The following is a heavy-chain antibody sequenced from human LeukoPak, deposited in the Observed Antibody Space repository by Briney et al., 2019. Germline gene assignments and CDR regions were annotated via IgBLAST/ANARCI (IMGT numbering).Heavy chain of an antibody. CDR1: GFTFSSYG. CDR3: ANPGSSGWWRIDY. CDR2: IRDDGSNK. J-gene: IGHJ4*02. V-gene: IGHV3-30*02. D-gene: IGHD6-19*01. Sequence: PGRSLRLSCAASGFTFSSYGMHWVRQAPGKGLEWVAFIRDDGSNKYYADSVKGRFTISRDNSKNTLYLQTNSLRAEDTAVYYCANPGSSGWWRIDYWGQGTLVTVSS.